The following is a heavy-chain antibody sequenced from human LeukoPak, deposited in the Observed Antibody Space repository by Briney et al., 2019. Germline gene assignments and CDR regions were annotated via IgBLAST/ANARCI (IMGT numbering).Heavy chain of an antibody. CDR3: ASSTAYCGGDCYGVAAFDI. CDR2: ISSSSSYI. D-gene: IGHD2-21*01. Sequence: PGGSLRLSCAASGFTFSSYSMNWVRQAPGKGLEWVSSISSSSSYIYYADSVKGRFTISRDNAKNSLYLQMNSLRAEDTAVYYCASSTAYCGGDCYGVAAFDIWGQGTMVTVSS. CDR1: GFTFSSYS. V-gene: IGHV3-21*01. J-gene: IGHJ3*02.